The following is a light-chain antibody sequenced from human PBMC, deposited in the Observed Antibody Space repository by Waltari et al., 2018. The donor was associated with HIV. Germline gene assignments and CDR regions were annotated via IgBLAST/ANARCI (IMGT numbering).Light chain of an antibody. CDR1: RGHVCRSTY. J-gene: IGLJ3*02. Sequence: QSALTQPPSASGSPGQPVTISCTGTRGHVCRSTYVPWYQHHPGKAPQLMIYEVNNRPSGVPDHFSGSKSANTASLTVAGLHADDEADYYCNSYAGSNNWVFGGGIKLTVL. CDR3: NSYAGSNNWV. V-gene: IGLV2-8*01. CDR2: EVN.